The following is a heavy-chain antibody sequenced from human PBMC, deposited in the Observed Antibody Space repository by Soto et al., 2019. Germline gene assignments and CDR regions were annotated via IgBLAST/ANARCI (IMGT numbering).Heavy chain of an antibody. D-gene: IGHD2-2*01. CDR2: IYYSGST. J-gene: IGHJ6*02. CDR3: ASFPPYQLHTDYYYGMDV. V-gene: IGHV4-39*01. CDR1: GGSISSSSYY. Sequence: SETLSLTCTVSGGSISSSSYYWGWIRQPPGKGLEWIGSIYYSGSTYYNPSLKSRVTISVDTSKNQFSLKLSSVTAADTAVYYCASFPPYQLHTDYYYGMDVWGQGTTVTVSS.